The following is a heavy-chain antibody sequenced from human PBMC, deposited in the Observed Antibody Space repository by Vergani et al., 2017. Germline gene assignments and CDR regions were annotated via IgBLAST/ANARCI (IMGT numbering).Heavy chain of an antibody. V-gene: IGHV3-23*01. CDR2: LSASDRRT. J-gene: IGHJ4*02. D-gene: IGHD6-19*01. CDR3: AKDSPMAVAGNIDY. Sequence: EVQLLESGGDLVQPGGSLRLSCAASGFTFIMHAMSWVRQAPGKGLEWVSTLSASDRRTHYADSVKGRFTISRDNSKNTLYLQMNSLRAEDTAVYYCAKDSPMAVAGNIDYWGQGTLVTVSS. CDR1: GFTFIMHA.